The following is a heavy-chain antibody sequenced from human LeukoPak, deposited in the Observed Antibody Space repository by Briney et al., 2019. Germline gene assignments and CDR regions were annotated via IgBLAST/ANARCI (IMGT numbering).Heavy chain of an antibody. CDR1: GYTFTSYG. Sequence: ASVKVSCKASGYTFTSYGISWVRQAPGQGLEWMGWISAYNGNTNYAQKLQGRVTMTTDTSTSTAYMKLRSLRSDDTAVYYCARSIVVVPAAMGPNYYYYGMDVWGQGTTVTVSS. V-gene: IGHV1-18*01. J-gene: IGHJ6*02. CDR2: ISAYNGNT. D-gene: IGHD2-2*01. CDR3: ARSIVVVPAAMGPNYYYYGMDV.